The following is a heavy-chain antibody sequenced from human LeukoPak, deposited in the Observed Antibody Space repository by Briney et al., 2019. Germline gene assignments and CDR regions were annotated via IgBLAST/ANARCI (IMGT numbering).Heavy chain of an antibody. CDR2: IYYSGST. D-gene: IGHD2-2*01. J-gene: IGHJ3*02. Sequence: SETLSLTCTVSGGSISSSSYYWGWTRQPPGKGVEWIGSIYYSGSTYYNPSLKSRVTISVDTSKNQFSLKLSSVTAADTAVYYCARQGSRRAFDIWGQGTMVTVSS. CDR3: ARQGSRRAFDI. V-gene: IGHV4-39*01. CDR1: GGSISSSSYY.